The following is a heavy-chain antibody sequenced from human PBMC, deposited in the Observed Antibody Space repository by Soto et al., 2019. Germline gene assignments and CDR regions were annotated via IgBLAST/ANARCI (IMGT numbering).Heavy chain of an antibody. CDR1: GFTFDDYA. CDR2: ISWNGGSI. J-gene: IGHJ4*02. V-gene: IGHV3-9*01. Sequence: GGSLRLSCAASGFTFDDYAMHWVRQAPGKGLEWVSGISWNGGSIGYADSVKGRFTISRDNAKNSLYLQMNSLRAEDTALYYCAKDRYSNSSPFDYWGQGTLVTVSS. D-gene: IGHD6-6*01. CDR3: AKDRYSNSSPFDY.